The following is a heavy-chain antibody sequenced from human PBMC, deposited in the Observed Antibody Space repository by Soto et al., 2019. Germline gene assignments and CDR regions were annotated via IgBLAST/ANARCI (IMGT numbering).Heavy chain of an antibody. CDR3: ATGEVRGGGGAAFDY. J-gene: IGHJ4*02. CDR2: IYHSGST. D-gene: IGHD3-16*01. V-gene: IGHV4-4*02. Sequence: SETLSLTCAVSGGSISSSNWWSWVRQPPGKGLEWIGEIYHSGSTNYNPSLKSRVTISVDKSKNQFSLKLSSVTAADTAVYYCATGEVRGGGGAAFDYWGQGTLVTVSS. CDR1: GGSISSSNW.